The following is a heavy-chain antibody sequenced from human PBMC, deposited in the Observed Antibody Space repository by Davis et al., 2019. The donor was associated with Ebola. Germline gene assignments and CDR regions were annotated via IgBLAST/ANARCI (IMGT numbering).Heavy chain of an antibody. CDR2: ISSSSSYI. Sequence: GGSLRLSCAASGFTFSSYSMNWVRQAPGKGLEWVSSISSSSSYIYYADSVKGRFTISRDNAKNSLYLQMNSLRAEDTAVYYCARDPPWVAAAGNYYYYYGMDVWGQGTTVTVSS. D-gene: IGHD6-13*01. CDR3: ARDPPWVAAAGNYYYYYGMDV. V-gene: IGHV3-21*04. CDR1: GFTFSSYS. J-gene: IGHJ6*02.